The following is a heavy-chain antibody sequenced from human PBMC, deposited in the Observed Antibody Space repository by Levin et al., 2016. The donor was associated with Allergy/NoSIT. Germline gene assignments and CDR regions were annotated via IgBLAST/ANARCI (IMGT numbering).Heavy chain of an antibody. CDR3: AKDRLVCSSTSCYAIYRNYGLDV. V-gene: IGHV3-23*01. J-gene: IGHJ6*02. D-gene: IGHD2-2*01. CDR2: ISGSGVST. Sequence: WICQPPGKGLEWVSAISGSGVSTYYADSVKGRATISRDNFKSTLYLQLNSLRAEDTAVYYCAKDRLVCSSTSCYAIYRNYGLDVWGHGTTVTVSS.